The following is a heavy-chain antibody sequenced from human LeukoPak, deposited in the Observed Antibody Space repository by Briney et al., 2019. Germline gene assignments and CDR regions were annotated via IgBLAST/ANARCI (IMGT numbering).Heavy chain of an antibody. CDR3: GRDIGAAIGH. J-gene: IGHJ4*02. D-gene: IGHD6-13*01. CDR1: GDRVSINSAG. Sequence: SPTLSLTFAISGDRVSINSAGRNWIRQSPSRGLEWLGRTYYRSKLYNEYALSVRSRITISPDTSKNQVSLQLNSVTPDDTAFYYCGRDIGAAIGHWGQGTLVTVSS. CDR2: TYYRSKLYN. V-gene: IGHV6-1*01.